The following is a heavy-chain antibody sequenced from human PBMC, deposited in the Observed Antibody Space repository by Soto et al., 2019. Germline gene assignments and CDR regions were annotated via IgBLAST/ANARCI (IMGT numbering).Heavy chain of an antibody. CDR2: ISSSISTI. CDR1: GFTFSSYS. D-gene: IGHD3-10*01. CDR3: TSPYGSGSYTWY. J-gene: IGHJ4*02. Sequence: PGGSLRLSCAASGFTFSSYSMNWVRQAPGKGLEWVSYISSSISTIYYANSVKGRFTISRDNAKSSLYLQMNSLRAEDTAIYYCTSPYGSGSYTWYWGQGTLVTVSS. V-gene: IGHV3-48*01.